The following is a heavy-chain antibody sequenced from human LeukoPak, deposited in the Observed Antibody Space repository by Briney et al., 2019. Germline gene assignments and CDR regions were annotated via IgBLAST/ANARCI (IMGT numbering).Heavy chain of an antibody. CDR3: AKDRDYSACYFDY. Sequence: GGSLRLSCAASGFTFSSYGMHWVRQAPGKGLEWVAFIRYDGSNKYYADSVKGRFTISRDNSKNTLYLQMNSLRAEDTAGYYCAKDRDYSACYFDYWGQGTLVTVSS. CDR1: GFTFSSYG. CDR2: IRYDGSNK. J-gene: IGHJ4*02. D-gene: IGHD4-11*01. V-gene: IGHV3-30*02.